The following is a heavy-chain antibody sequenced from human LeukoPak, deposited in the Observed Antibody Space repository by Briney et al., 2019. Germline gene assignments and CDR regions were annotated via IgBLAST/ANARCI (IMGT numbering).Heavy chain of an antibody. CDR3: ARAMLKRGYCSGGSCYSAFDI. Sequence: ASVKVSCKASGYTFTSYYMHWVRLAPGQGLEWMGIINPSGGSTSYAQKFQGRVTMTRDTSTSTVYMELSSLRSEDTAVYYCARAMLKRGYCSGGSCYSAFDIWGQGTMVTVSS. CDR1: GYTFTSYY. V-gene: IGHV1-46*01. CDR2: INPSGGST. D-gene: IGHD2-15*01. J-gene: IGHJ3*02.